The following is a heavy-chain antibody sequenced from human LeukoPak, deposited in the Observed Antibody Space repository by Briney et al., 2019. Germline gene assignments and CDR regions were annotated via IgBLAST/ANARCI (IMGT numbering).Heavy chain of an antibody. Sequence: PGGSLRLSCAASGFTFSSYSMNWVRQAPGKGLEWLSYISSSSNTIHYADSVKGRFTISRDNVKNSLYLQMNSLRAEDTAVYYCALAYYYGSGTDHWGQGTLVAVSS. CDR3: ALAYYYGSGTDH. V-gene: IGHV3-48*01. D-gene: IGHD3-10*01. CDR1: GFTFSSYS. J-gene: IGHJ4*02. CDR2: ISSSSNTI.